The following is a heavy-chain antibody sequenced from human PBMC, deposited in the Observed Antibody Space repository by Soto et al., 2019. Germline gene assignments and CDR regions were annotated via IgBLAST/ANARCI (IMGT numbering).Heavy chain of an antibody. Sequence: PGESLKISCAASGFTFSSYGMHWVRQAPGEGLEWVAVIWYDGSNKYYADSVKGRFTISRDNSKNTLYLQMNSLRAEDTAVYYCARDALRSLGLTYYFDYWGQGTLVTVSS. D-gene: IGHD6-13*01. CDR3: ARDALRSLGLTYYFDY. CDR1: GFTFSSYG. J-gene: IGHJ4*02. CDR2: IWYDGSNK. V-gene: IGHV3-33*01.